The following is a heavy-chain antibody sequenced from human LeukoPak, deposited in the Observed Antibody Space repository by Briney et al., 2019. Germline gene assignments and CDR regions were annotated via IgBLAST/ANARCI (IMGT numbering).Heavy chain of an antibody. D-gene: IGHD1-26*01. CDR1: GFTFSSYS. V-gene: IGHV3-48*04. CDR2: ISWNSGSI. Sequence: GGSLRLSCAASGFTFSSYSMNWVRQAPGKGLEWVSGISWNSGSIGYADSVMGRFTISRDNAKNSLYLQMNSLRAEDTAVYYCARDGELKELPEPYYFDYWGQGTLVTVSS. CDR3: ARDGELKELPEPYYFDY. J-gene: IGHJ4*02.